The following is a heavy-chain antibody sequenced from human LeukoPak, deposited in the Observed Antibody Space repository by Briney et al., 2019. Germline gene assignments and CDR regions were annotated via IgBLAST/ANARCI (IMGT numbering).Heavy chain of an antibody. CDR1: GDSVSSNSAA. V-gene: IGHV6-1*01. CDR2: TYYRSKWYN. D-gene: IGHD6-19*01. J-gene: IGHJ4*02. CDR3: ARAPLPHSSGYYFDY. Sequence: SQTLSLTCAISGDSVSSNSAAWNWIRQSPSRGLEWLGRTYYRSKWYNNYAVSGKSRITINPDGSKDQFSLQLNSVTPEDTAVYDCARAPLPHSSGYYFDYWGQGTLVTVSS.